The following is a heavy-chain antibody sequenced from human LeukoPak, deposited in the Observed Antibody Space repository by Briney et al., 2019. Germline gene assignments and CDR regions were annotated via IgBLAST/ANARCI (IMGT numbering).Heavy chain of an antibody. J-gene: IGHJ4*02. V-gene: IGHV3-23*01. CDR2: TSSSDAGK. Sequence: PGGSLRLSCTVSGFSLSSYALSWVRRAPGKGLEWVSATSSSDAGKYYADSVRGRFTISRDNSKNTLYLQMNSLRAEDTAVYYCAKGRVRGVINYGYDSWGQGTLVTVSS. D-gene: IGHD3-10*01. CDR3: AKGRVRGVINYGYDS. CDR1: GFSLSSYA.